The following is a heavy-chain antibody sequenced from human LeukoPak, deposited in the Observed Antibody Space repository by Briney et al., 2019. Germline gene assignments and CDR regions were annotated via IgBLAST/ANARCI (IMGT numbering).Heavy chain of an antibody. D-gene: IGHD3-3*01. CDR3: ARGYHGFWSGYYDY. V-gene: IGHV3-48*01. CDR1: GFTFSSYS. Sequence: PGGSLRLSCAASGFTFSSYSMNWVRQAPGKGLEWVSYISSSSSTIYYADSVKGRFAISRDNAKNSLYLQMNSLRAEDTAVYYCARGYHGFWSGYYDYWGQGTLVTVSS. CDR2: ISSSSSTI. J-gene: IGHJ4*02.